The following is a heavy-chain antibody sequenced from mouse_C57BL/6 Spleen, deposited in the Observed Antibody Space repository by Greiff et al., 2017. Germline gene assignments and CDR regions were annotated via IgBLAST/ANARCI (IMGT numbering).Heavy chain of an antibody. CDR1: GYTFTDYY. CDR2: INPYNGGT. CDR3: ARYPIYDGSYYFDY. D-gene: IGHD2-3*01. Sequence: DVKLQESGPVLVKPGASVKMSCKASGYTFTDYYMNWVKQSHGKSLEWIGVINPYNGGTSYNQKFKGKATLTVDKSSSTAYMELNSLTSEDSAVYYCARYPIYDGSYYFDYWGQGTTLTVSS. V-gene: IGHV1-19*01. J-gene: IGHJ2*01.